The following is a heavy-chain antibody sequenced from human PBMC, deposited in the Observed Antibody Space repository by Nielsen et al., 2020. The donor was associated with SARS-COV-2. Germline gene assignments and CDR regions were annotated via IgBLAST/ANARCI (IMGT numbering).Heavy chain of an antibody. CDR2: ISSSSSYT. CDR1: GFTFSDYY. CDR3: AKDPPLAARSFQGDY. Sequence: GGSLRLSCAASGFTFSDYYMSWIRQAPGKGLEWVSYISSSSSYTNYADSVKGRFTISRDNAKNSLYLQMNSLRAEDTAVYYCAKDPPLAARSFQGDYWGQGTLVTVSS. D-gene: IGHD6-6*01. J-gene: IGHJ4*02. V-gene: IGHV3-11*05.